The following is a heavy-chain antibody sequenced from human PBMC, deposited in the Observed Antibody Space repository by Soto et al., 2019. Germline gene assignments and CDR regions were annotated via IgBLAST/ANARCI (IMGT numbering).Heavy chain of an antibody. CDR2: IHPLGVST. V-gene: IGHV1-46*01. D-gene: IGHD3-10*01. Sequence: QVQLVQSGAEVKKPGASVKVSCKASGYTFTSYNMHWVRQAPGQGLEWVGMIHPLGVSTTYAQKFRGRGTMTSDASMRIVYMELTNQRSEDTAVYYCAGAAGRFGELYWFDPWGQGTLVTVSS. CDR1: GYTFTSYN. J-gene: IGHJ5*02. CDR3: AGAAGRFGELYWFDP.